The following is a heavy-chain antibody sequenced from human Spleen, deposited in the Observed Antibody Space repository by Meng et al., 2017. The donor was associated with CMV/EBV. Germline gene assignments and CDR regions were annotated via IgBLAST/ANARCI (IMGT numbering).Heavy chain of an antibody. Sequence: ASVKVSCKASGYTFTSYGISWVRQAPGQGLEWMGWISAYNGNTNYAQKLQGRVTMTTDTSTSTAYMELRSLRSDDTAVYYCASTTGITIFGVVIGEDNWFDPWGQGTLVTVSS. J-gene: IGHJ5*02. D-gene: IGHD3-3*01. CDR1: GYTFTSYG. V-gene: IGHV1-18*01. CDR3: ASTTGITIFGVVIGEDNWFDP. CDR2: ISAYNGNT.